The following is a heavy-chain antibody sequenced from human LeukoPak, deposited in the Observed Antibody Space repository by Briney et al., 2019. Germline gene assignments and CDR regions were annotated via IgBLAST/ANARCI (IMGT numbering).Heavy chain of an antibody. V-gene: IGHV4-34*01. Sequence: KPSETLSLTCAVYGGSFSGYYWGWIRQPPGKGLEWIGEINHSGSTNYNPSLKSRVTISVDTSKNQFSLKLSSVTAADTAVYYCALGPGIVVVPAAKQFDYWGQGTPVTVSS. CDR2: INHSGST. CDR1: GGSFSGYY. CDR3: ALGPGIVVVPAAKQFDY. D-gene: IGHD2-2*01. J-gene: IGHJ4*02.